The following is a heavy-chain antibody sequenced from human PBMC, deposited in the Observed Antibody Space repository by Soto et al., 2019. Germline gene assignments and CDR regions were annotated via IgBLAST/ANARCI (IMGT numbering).Heavy chain of an antibody. CDR3: ARELHDSSGRDAFDI. CDR2: INPDSGGT. CDR1: GYSFTTYY. D-gene: IGHD3-22*01. Sequence: ASVKVSCKASGYSFTTYYMHWVRQEHRQGLEWMGIINPDSGGTGYAQKFQGRVTMTRDTSTSTVYMELSSLRSEDTAVYYCARELHDSSGRDAFDIWGQGTRVTVSS. V-gene: IGHV1-46*03. J-gene: IGHJ3*02.